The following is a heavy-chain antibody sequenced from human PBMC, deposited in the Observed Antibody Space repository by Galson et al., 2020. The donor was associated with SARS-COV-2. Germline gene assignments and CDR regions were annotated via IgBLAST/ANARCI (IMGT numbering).Heavy chain of an antibody. J-gene: IGHJ4*02. V-gene: IGHV3-30*04. CDR2: ISHDGSTK. CDR1: GFPFSNFA. Sequence: SLRLSCAASGFPFSNFAMHWVRQAAGKGLEWVAIISHDGSTKYNTDSMKGRFTISRDNSKNTLFLQMNSLRDEDTAVYYCAREGPDYTSSYFDYWGQGTPVTVSS. CDR3: AREGPDYTSSYFDY. D-gene: IGHD2-2*02.